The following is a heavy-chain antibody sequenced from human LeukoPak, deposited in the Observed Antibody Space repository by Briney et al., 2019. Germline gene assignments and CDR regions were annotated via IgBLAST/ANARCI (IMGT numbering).Heavy chain of an antibody. Sequence: GGSLRLSCAASGFTFDDYAMHWVRQAPGKGLEWVSLISWDGGSTYYADSVKGRFTISRDNSKNSLYLQMNSLRAEDTALYYCAKGPRVFYYMDVWGKGTTVTVSS. CDR3: AKGPRVFYYMDV. D-gene: IGHD6-13*01. J-gene: IGHJ6*03. V-gene: IGHV3-43D*03. CDR2: ISWDGGST. CDR1: GFTFDDYA.